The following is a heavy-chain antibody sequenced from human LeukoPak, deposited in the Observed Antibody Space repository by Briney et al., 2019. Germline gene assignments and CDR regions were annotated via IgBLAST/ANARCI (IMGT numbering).Heavy chain of an antibody. Sequence: GSLRLSCAASGFTFSNYAMSWVRQAPGKGLEWVSGISDTGGSTYYADSVKGRFTISRENSKNTLYLQMNSLRAEDTAIYYCAKLPVSYSSGWSNFDYGGQGSLVTVSS. CDR3: AKLPVSYSSGWSNFDY. V-gene: IGHV3-23*01. CDR1: GFTFSNYA. CDR2: ISDTGGST. J-gene: IGHJ4*02. D-gene: IGHD6-19*01.